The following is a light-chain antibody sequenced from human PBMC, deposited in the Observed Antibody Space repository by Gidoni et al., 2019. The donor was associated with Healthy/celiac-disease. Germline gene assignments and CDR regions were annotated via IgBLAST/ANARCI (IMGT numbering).Light chain of an antibody. CDR2: GNS. CDR3: QSYDSSLV. V-gene: IGLV1-40*01. CDR1: ISNIGAGYD. Sequence: QSVLTQPPSVSGAPGQMVTISCTGSISNIGAGYDVHWYQQLPGTAPKLLIYGNSNRPSGVPDRFSGSKSGTSASLAITGLQAEDEADYYCQSYDSSLVFGGGTKLTVL. J-gene: IGLJ2*01.